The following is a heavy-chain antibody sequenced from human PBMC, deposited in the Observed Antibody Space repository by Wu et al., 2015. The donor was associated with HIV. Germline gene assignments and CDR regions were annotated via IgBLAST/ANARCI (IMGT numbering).Heavy chain of an antibody. CDR1: GYTFTGYY. D-gene: IGHD6-13*01. J-gene: IGHJ4*02. Sequence: QVRLVQSGAEVRKPGASVKISCKAFGYTFTGYYIHWVRQAPGQGLEWMGWVNPTSGGTNYAEKFQGRVTMTRDTSISTAYMELSRLRSDDTAVYYCARDSSHDYWGQGTLVTVSS. CDR3: ARDSSHDY. CDR2: VNPTSGGT. V-gene: IGHV1-2*02.